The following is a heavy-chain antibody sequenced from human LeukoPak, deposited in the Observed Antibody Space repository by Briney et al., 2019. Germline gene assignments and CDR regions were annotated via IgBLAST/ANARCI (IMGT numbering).Heavy chain of an antibody. J-gene: IGHJ3*02. Sequence: SQTLSLTCTVSGGSISSGDYYWSWIRQPPGTGLEWIGYIYYSGSTCYNPSLKSRVTISVDTSKNQFSLKLSSVTAADTAVYYCARETYYYDSSGYYSNDAFDIWGQGTMVTVSS. CDR2: IYYSGST. CDR1: GGSISSGDYY. CDR3: ARETYYYDSSGYYSNDAFDI. V-gene: IGHV4-30-4*01. D-gene: IGHD3-22*01.